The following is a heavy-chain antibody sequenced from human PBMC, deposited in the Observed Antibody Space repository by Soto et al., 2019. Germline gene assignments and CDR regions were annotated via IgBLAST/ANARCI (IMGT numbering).Heavy chain of an antibody. Sequence: EVQLVESGGGLVKPGGSLRLSCAASGFTFSNAWMSWVRQAPGKGLEWVGRIKSKTDGGTTDYAAPVKGRFTISRDDSRNTLYLQMNSLKTEATAVYYWTRDLDSGSWYVFDYWGQRSLYTVSS. CDR1: GFTFSNAW. CDR3: TRDLDSGSWYVFDY. D-gene: IGHD6-13*01. V-gene: IGHV3-15*01. CDR2: IKSKTDGGTT. J-gene: IGHJ4*02.